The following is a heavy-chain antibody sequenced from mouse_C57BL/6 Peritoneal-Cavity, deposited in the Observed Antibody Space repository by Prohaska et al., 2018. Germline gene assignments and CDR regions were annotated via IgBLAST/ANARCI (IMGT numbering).Heavy chain of an antibody. V-gene: IGHV11-2*01. D-gene: IGHD2-1*01. J-gene: IGHJ1*03. CDR2: INSDGSAI. Sequence: EVQLLETGGGLVQPGGSRGLSCEGSGFNFSGFWMSWVRQTPGKTLEWIGDINSDGSAINYAPSIKDRFTIFRDNDKSTLYVQMSNVRSEDTATYFCMRYGNYWYFDVWGTGTTVTVSS. CDR1: GFNFSGFW. CDR3: MRYGNYWYFDV.